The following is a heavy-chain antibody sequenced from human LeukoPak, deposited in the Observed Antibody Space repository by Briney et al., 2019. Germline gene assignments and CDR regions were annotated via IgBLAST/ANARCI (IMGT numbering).Heavy chain of an antibody. V-gene: IGHV1-2*02. CDR1: GYSFTDYY. CDR3: ARADRLHGGPYLIGP. D-gene: IGHD2-21*01. Sequence: ASVKVSCKTSGYSFTDYYMHWVRQAPGQGLEWMVWINPSSGGTSSAQKFQGRVTMTRDTSITTVYMEVRWLTSDDTAVYYCARADRLHGGPYLIGPWGQGTLVTVSS. CDR2: INPSSGGT. J-gene: IGHJ5*02.